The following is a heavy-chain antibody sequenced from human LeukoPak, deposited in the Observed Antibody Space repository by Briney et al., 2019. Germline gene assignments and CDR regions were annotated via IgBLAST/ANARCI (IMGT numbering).Heavy chain of an antibody. V-gene: IGHV3-33*01. CDR1: GFTFSSYG. CDR2: IWYDGSNR. J-gene: IGHJ4*02. D-gene: IGHD4-11*01. CDR3: ARDSFSIDY. Sequence: PGGSLRLSCAPSGFTFSSYGMHWVRQAPGKGLEWVAVIWYDGSNRYYADSVKGRFTISRDNSKNTLYLQMNSLRAEDTAVYYCARDSFSIDYWGQGTLVTVSS.